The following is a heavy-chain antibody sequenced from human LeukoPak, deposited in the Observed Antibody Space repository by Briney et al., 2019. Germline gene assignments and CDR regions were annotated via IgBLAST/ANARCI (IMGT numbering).Heavy chain of an antibody. CDR3: ARGQYYYDSSGYYLDY. D-gene: IGHD3-22*01. Sequence: ASVKVSCKASGYTFTSYDINWVRQATGQGLEWMGWMNPNSGNTGYVQKFQGRVTMTRNTAISTAYMELSSLRSEDTAVHYCARGQYYYDSSGYYLDYWGQGTLVTVSS. J-gene: IGHJ4*02. CDR2: MNPNSGNT. V-gene: IGHV1-8*01. CDR1: GYTFTSYD.